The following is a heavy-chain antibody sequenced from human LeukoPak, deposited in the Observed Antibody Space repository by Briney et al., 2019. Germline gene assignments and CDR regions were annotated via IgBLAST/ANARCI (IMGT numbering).Heavy chain of an antibody. CDR1: GFAFSSYG. V-gene: IGHV3-30*02. J-gene: IGHJ4*02. Sequence: PGGSLRLSRAASGFAFSSYGMHWVRQAPGKGLEWVAFIRYGGSNKYYADSVKGRFTISRDNSKNTLYLQMNSLRAEDTAVYYCAKDFYGDYSGSCFDYWGQGTLVTVSS. D-gene: IGHD4-17*01. CDR2: IRYGGSNK. CDR3: AKDFYGDYSGSCFDY.